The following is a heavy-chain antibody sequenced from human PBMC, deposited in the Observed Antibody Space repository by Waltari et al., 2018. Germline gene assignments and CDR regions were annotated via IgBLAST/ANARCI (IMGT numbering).Heavy chain of an antibody. Sequence: QVQLVQSGAEVKEPGASVRVSCKASGYTFTNYAIHWVRQAPGQRPKWMGCINAGNGNTKYSQKLQGRVTIIRDTSASTAYMELHSLRSADTAVYYCARDSSGYNYGYGYWGQGTLVTV. CDR2: INAGNGNT. D-gene: IGHD5-18*01. J-gene: IGHJ4*02. V-gene: IGHV1-3*01. CDR3: ARDSSGYNYGYGY. CDR1: GYTFTNYA.